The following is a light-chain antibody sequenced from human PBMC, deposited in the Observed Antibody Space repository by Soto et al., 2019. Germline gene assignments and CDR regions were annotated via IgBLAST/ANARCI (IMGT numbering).Light chain of an antibody. CDR2: SAS. J-gene: IGKJ3*01. CDR1: RDINKW. CDR3: QQAHVFPLT. Sequence: DIQMTQSPSSVSASVGDRVTITCRASRDINKWLAWHQQKPGKAPNLLIFSASSLQSGVPSRFSGSGSGTDFPPPPTNPHPDDVAIYYCQQAHVFPLTFGPEPKVDL. V-gene: IGKV1-12*01.